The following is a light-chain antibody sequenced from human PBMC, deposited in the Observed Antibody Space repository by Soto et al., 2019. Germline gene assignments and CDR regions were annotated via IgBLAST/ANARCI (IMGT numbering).Light chain of an antibody. V-gene: IGLV2-14*01. J-gene: IGLJ1*01. CDR1: SSDVGGYNY. Sequence: QSVLTQPASVSGSPGQSITISCTGTSSDVGGYNYVSWYQQHPGKAPKLMIYEVGNRPSGVSNRFSASKSGNTASLTISGLQAEDEADYYCSSYTSSTTRVFGTGTKVTVL. CDR3: SSYTSSTTRV. CDR2: EVG.